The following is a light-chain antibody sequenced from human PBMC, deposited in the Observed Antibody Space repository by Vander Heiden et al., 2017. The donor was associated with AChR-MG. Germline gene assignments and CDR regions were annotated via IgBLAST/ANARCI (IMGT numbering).Light chain of an antibody. V-gene: IGLV2-14*03. CDR1: SGAVGCYNY. J-gene: IGLJ1*01. Sequence: QSALTQPASVSVSPGQSITISCTGTSGAVGCYNYVDWDQHHPGKAPKRMIYNVSSRPSGVSNRFSGSKSGNTASLTISGLQAEDEADYYCSSYTSSSSYVFGTGTKVTVL. CDR2: NVS. CDR3: SSYTSSSSYV.